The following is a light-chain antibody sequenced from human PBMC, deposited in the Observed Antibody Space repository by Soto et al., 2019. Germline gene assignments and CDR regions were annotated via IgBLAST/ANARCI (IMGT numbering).Light chain of an antibody. CDR1: QSVSSY. J-gene: IGKJ1*01. V-gene: IGKV3-11*01. CDR2: DAS. Sequence: EIVLTQSPATLSLSPGERATLSCRASQSVSSYFAWYQQKPGQAPRLLIYDASSRATGIPARFSGSGSGTNFTLTISSLEPEDFAGYYCQQRRDWPLTFGQGTKVEIK. CDR3: QQRRDWPLT.